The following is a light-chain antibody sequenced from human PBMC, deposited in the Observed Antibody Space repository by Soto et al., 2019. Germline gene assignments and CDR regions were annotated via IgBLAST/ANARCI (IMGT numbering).Light chain of an antibody. CDR2: GAS. Sequence: EIVLTQSPGTLSLSPGERATLSCRASQSVSSSYLAWYQQKPGQAPRLLIYGASSRATGIPDRFSGSGSGTDFTLTISRLEPEDFAVYYCQQYNNWPLWTFGQGSRWIS. CDR3: QQYNNWPLWT. CDR1: QSVSSSY. J-gene: IGKJ1*01. V-gene: IGKV3-20*01.